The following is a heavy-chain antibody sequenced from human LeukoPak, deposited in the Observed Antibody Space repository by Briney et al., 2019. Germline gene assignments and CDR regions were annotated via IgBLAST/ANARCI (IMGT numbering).Heavy chain of an antibody. CDR2: IIPILGIA. CDR3: ARGGQWELPLSKLDY. V-gene: IGHV1-69*04. D-gene: IGHD1-26*01. CDR1: GGTFSSYA. J-gene: IGHJ4*02. Sequence: ASVKVSCKASGGTFSSYAISWVRQAPGQGLEWMGRIIPILGIANYAQKFQGRVTITADKSTSTAYMELSSLRSEDTAVYYCARGGQWELPLSKLDYWGQGTLVTVSS.